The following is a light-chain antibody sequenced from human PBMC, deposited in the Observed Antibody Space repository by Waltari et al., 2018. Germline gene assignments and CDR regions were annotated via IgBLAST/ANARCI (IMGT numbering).Light chain of an antibody. J-gene: IGLJ3*02. CDR1: SSNIGVNY. CDR2: RNN. V-gene: IGLV1-47*01. Sequence: QSVLTQPPSASGTPGQRVTMSCSGSSSNIGVNYVYWYQQLPGTAPTLLLYRNNARPAWCPHRFSGAKSGPSASLASNGLRSEDEAYYYCAAWDDRLSAWVFGGRTKLTVL. CDR3: AAWDDRLSAWV.